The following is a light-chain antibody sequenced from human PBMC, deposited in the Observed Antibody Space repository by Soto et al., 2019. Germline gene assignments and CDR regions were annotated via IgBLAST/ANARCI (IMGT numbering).Light chain of an antibody. CDR3: QKYGSSQWT. CDR1: QSVSSNY. V-gene: IGKV3-20*01. CDR2: GAS. Sequence: EIVLTQSPGTLSLSPGERATLSCRASQSVSSNYLAWYQQKPGQAPRPLIYGASSRATGIPDRFSGSGAGTDFTLTISRLEPEDFAVYYCQKYGSSQWTFGQGTKVEIK. J-gene: IGKJ1*01.